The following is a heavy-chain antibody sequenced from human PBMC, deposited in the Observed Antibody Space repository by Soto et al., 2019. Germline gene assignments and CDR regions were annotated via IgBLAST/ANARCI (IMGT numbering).Heavy chain of an antibody. CDR2: IKYSGTI. CDR3: AREGYRDYYALNAFDI. V-gene: IGHV4-39*02. J-gene: IGHJ3*02. D-gene: IGHD3-10*01. Sequence: SETLSLTCTVSGGSISSSRCHWGWIRQPPGKGMEWIASIKYSGTIFYNPSLKSRVTLSVDTSNNQFALRLSSVTAAETALYYCAREGYRDYYALNAFDIWGQGTMVTVSS. CDR1: GGSISSSRCH.